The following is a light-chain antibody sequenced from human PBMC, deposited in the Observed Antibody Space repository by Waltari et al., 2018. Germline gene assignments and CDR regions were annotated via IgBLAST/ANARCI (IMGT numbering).Light chain of an antibody. Sequence: EIVMTQSPATLSVSPGERATLPCRASQSVSSNLAWYQQKPGQAPRLLIYGASTRATGTPARFSGSGSGTEFTLTISSMQSEDFAVYYCQQYNNWPRWTFGQGTKVEIK. CDR2: GAS. J-gene: IGKJ1*01. V-gene: IGKV3-15*01. CDR1: QSVSSN. CDR3: QQYNNWPRWT.